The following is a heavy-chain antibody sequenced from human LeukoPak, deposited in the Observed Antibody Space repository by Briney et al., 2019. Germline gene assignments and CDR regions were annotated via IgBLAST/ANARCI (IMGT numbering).Heavy chain of an antibody. D-gene: IGHD6-19*01. CDR1: GYTFTGYC. CDR3: ASRENTIAVAGTREKSFDY. Sequence: ASVKVSCTASGYTFTGYCMHWVRQAPGQGLEWMGWINPNSGGTNYAQKFQGRVTMTRDTSISTAYMELSRLRSDDTAVYYCASRENTIAVAGTREKSFDYWGQGTLVTVSS. CDR2: INPNSGGT. V-gene: IGHV1-2*02. J-gene: IGHJ4*02.